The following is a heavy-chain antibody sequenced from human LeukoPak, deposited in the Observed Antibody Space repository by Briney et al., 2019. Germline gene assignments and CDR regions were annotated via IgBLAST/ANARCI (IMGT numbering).Heavy chain of an antibody. J-gene: IGHJ3*01. CDR3: RLFHTPIFDL. V-gene: IGHV1-2*06. CDR2: INPSSGGT. Sequence: GASVKVSCKASGYTFTGAYIHWVRQAPGQGLEWTGRIEWMGRINPSSGGTNYAQNFQGRVTMAWDTSISTAYLDLSRLTSYDTAVYYCRLFHTPIFDLWGQGTMITVSS. CDR1: GYTFTGAY. D-gene: IGHD3-3*01.